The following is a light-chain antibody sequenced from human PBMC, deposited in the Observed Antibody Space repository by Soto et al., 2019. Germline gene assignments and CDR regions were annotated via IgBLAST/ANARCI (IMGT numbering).Light chain of an antibody. CDR2: GTS. CDR3: QQYDSFPLIA. V-gene: IGKV3-20*01. Sequence: EIVLTQSPGTLSLSPGERATLSCRASQTVSSAYLGWYQQKPGQAPRLLIYGTSSRATGIPDRFSGSGSGIDFTLTISRLEPEDFAVYYCQQYDSFPLIAFGQGTRLEIK. CDR1: QTVSSAY. J-gene: IGKJ5*01.